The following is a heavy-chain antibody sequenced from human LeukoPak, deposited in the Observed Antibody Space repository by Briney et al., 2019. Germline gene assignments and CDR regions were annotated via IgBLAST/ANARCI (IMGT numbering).Heavy chain of an antibody. CDR2: IKHDGSEK. D-gene: IGHD3-3*01. J-gene: IGHJ4*02. Sequence: GGSLRLSCATSGFIFTNYFMSWVRQAPGKVLEWVASIKHDGSEKYYVDSVRGRFTISRDNTKNSLYLQMSSLRAEDTAVYYCATDRGWRTSGYYLYYFEYWGQGTLVTFSS. CDR1: GFIFTNYF. CDR3: ATDRGWRTSGYYLYYFEY. V-gene: IGHV3-7*01.